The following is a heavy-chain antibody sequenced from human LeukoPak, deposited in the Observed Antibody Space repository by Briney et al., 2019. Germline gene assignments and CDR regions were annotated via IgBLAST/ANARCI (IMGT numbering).Heavy chain of an antibody. CDR2: IKQDGSEK. CDR1: GFTFSSYW. D-gene: IGHD5-18*01. J-gene: IGHJ4*02. V-gene: IGHV3-7*03. CDR3: ARLEIQLWLPHY. Sequence: GGSVRLSCAASGFTFSSYWMSWVRQTTGKGLEWVANIKQDGSEKYYVDSVKGRFTISRDNAKNSLYLQMNNLRAEDTAVYYCARLEIQLWLPHYWGQGTLVTVSS.